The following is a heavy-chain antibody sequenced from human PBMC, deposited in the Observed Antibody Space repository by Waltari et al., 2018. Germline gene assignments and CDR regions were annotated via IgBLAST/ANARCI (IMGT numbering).Heavy chain of an antibody. D-gene: IGHD4-17*01. Sequence: EVQLVESGGGLVQPGRSLRLSCAASGFTFADYAIHWVRQAPGKGLEWVSGISWNSGSIGYADSVKGRFTISRDNAKNSLYLQMNSLRAEDTALYYCAKEAYYGDAPFGYWGQGTLVTVSS. J-gene: IGHJ4*02. CDR2: ISWNSGSI. V-gene: IGHV3-9*01. CDR3: AKEAYYGDAPFGY. CDR1: GFTFADYA.